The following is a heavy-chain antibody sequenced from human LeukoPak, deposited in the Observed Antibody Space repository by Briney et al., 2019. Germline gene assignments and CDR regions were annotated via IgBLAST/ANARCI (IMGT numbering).Heavy chain of an antibody. CDR3: AKTLVDTAVLWDPYYYGMDV. CDR2: INPNSGGT. D-gene: IGHD5-18*01. V-gene: IGHV1-2*04. Sequence: GASVKVSCKASGYTFTGYYMHWVRQAPGQGLEWMGWINPNSGGTNYAQKFQGWVTMTRDTSISTAYMELSRLRSDDTAIYYCAKTLVDTAVLWDPYYYGMDVWGQGTTVTVSS. J-gene: IGHJ6*02. CDR1: GYTFTGYY.